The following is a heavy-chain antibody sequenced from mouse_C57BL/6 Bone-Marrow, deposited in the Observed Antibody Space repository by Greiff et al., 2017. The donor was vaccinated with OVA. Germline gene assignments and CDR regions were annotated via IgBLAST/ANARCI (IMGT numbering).Heavy chain of an antibody. D-gene: IGHD2-3*01. J-gene: IGHJ4*01. Sequence: EVNVVESGGGLVKPGGSLKLSCAASGFTFSSYTMSWVRQTPEKRLEWVATISGGGGNTYYPDSVKGRFTISRDNAKNTLYLQMSSLRSEDTALYYCARRWLLFYYAMDDWGQGTSVTVSA. V-gene: IGHV5-9*01. CDR3: ARRWLLFYYAMDD. CDR1: GFTFSSYT. CDR2: ISGGGGNT.